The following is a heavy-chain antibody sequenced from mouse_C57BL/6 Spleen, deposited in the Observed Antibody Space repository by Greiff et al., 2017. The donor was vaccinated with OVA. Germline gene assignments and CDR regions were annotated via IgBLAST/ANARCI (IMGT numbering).Heavy chain of an antibody. J-gene: IGHJ2*01. CDR1: GYTFTSYW. CDR3: ARGDTTTVVDYFDY. Sequence: QVQLQQPGAELVKPGASVKLSCKASGYTFTSYWMHWVKQRPGRGLEWIGRIDPNSGGTKYNEKFKSKATLTVDKPSSTASLQLSSLTSEDSAVYYCARGDTTTVVDYFDYWGQGTTLTVSS. CDR2: IDPNSGGT. D-gene: IGHD1-1*01. V-gene: IGHV1-72*01.